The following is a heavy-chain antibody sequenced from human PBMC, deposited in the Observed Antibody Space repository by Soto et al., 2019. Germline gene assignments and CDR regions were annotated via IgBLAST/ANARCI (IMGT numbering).Heavy chain of an antibody. Sequence: SETLSLTCTVSGGSIRSYYWSWIRQPPGKGLEWIGYIYYSGSTNYNPSLKSRVTISVDTSKNQFSLKLSSVTAADTAVYYCASADPNCSSTSCLYAFDIWGQGTMVTVSS. CDR2: IYYSGST. J-gene: IGHJ3*02. CDR3: ASADPNCSSTSCLYAFDI. D-gene: IGHD2-2*01. V-gene: IGHV4-59*01. CDR1: GGSIRSYY.